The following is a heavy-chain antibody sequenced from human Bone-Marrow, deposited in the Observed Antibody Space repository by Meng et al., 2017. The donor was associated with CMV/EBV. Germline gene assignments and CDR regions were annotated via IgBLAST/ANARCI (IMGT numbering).Heavy chain of an antibody. J-gene: IGHJ6*02. CDR1: GYTFTSYG. D-gene: IGHD3-3*01. V-gene: IGHV1-18*01. Sequence: ASVKVSCKASGYTFTSYGISWVRQAPGQELEWMGWSSAYNGNTNYAQKLQGRVTMTTDTSTSTAYMELRSLRSDDTAVYYCARDPKGDYDFWSPGGMDVWGQGTTVTVPS. CDR3: ARDPKGDYDFWSPGGMDV. CDR2: SSAYNGNT.